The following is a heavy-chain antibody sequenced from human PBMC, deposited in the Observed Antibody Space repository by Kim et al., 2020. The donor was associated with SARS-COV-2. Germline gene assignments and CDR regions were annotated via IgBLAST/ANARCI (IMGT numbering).Heavy chain of an antibody. Sequence: AEAVKGLLTTSRDKSQNTLYLQMNSLRAEDTAVYYCAKALGAIVVVIFDYWGQGTLVTVSS. V-gene: IGHV3-23*01. J-gene: IGHJ4*02. CDR3: AKALGAIVVVIFDY. D-gene: IGHD3-22*01.